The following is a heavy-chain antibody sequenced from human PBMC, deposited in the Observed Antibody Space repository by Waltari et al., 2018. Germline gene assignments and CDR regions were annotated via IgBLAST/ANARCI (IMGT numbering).Heavy chain of an antibody. CDR3: ARVSTNNGPGDLDY. D-gene: IGHD2-8*01. Sequence: VQSETAVKTPGASVMVSCKTSGYTSQSYALSWVRQAPGQGLEWMGWVSGYNGDTFYAQNFQDRLTMTTETSTTTTYMELRNLRSDDTAIYYCARVSTNNGPGDLDYWGQGTLVTVSA. V-gene: IGHV1-18*01. CDR1: GYTSQSYA. CDR2: VSGYNGDT. J-gene: IGHJ4*02.